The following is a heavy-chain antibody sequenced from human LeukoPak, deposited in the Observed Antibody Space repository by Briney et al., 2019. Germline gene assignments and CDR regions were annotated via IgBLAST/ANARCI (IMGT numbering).Heavy chain of an antibody. CDR2: IRQDGSGK. V-gene: IGHV3-7*01. CDR1: GFTFSTYY. Sequence: GGSLRLSCTASGFTFSTYYMAWVRQAPGKGLEWVANIRQDGSGKFYADSVKGRFTISRDNAKNSLFLQMNSLRAEDTAVYFCAREVTPFYWGQGTLVTVSS. J-gene: IGHJ4*02. D-gene: IGHD4-23*01. CDR3: AREVTPFY.